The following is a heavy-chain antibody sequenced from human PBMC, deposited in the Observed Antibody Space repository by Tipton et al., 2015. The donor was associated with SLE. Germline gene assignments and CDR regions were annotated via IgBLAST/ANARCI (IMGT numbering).Heavy chain of an antibody. Sequence: QLVQSGAEVKKPGASVKVSCKASGYTFTSYGISWVRQAPGQGLEWMGWISAYNGNTNYAQKLQGRVTLTTDTSTNTAYMELMSLKSDDTAVYYCATGGTPTTPHMDVWGKGAAVTVSS. D-gene: IGHD1-1*01. J-gene: IGHJ6*03. V-gene: IGHV1-18*01. CDR3: ATGGTPTTPHMDV. CDR1: GYTFTSYG. CDR2: ISAYNGNT.